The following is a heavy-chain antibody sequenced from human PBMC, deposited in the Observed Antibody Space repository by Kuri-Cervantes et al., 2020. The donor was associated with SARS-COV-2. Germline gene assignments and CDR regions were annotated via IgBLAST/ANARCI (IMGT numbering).Heavy chain of an antibody. Sequence: GSLRLSCTVSGGSISSYYWSWIRQPPGKGLEWIGSIYYSGSTYYNPSLKSRVTISVDTSKNQFSLKLSSVTAADAAVYYCASGSITIFGVVTTGFDYWGQGTLVTVSS. CDR2: IYYSGST. CDR1: GGSISSYY. V-gene: IGHV4-39*01. J-gene: IGHJ4*02. D-gene: IGHD3-3*01. CDR3: ASGSITIFGVVTTGFDY.